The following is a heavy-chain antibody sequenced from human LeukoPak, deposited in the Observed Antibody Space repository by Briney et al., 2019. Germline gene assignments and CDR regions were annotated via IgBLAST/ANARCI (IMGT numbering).Heavy chain of an antibody. CDR3: ARDKLDCSGGSCYSQYFDL. Sequence: SETLSLTCAVCGGSFSGYYWSWIRQPPGKGLEWIGEINHSGSTNYNPSLKSRVTISVDTSKNQFSLKLSSVTAADTAVYYCARDKLDCSGGSCYSQYFDLWGRGTLVTVSS. D-gene: IGHD2-15*01. V-gene: IGHV4-34*01. J-gene: IGHJ2*01. CDR2: INHSGST. CDR1: GGSFSGYY.